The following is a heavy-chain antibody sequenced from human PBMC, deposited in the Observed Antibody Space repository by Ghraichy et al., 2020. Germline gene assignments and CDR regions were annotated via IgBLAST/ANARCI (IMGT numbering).Heavy chain of an antibody. CDR1: GFTFSNYA. D-gene: IGHD3-10*01. V-gene: IGHV3-23*01. CDR3: AKPRDYGSGRPRGALDGYYGMDV. CDR2: ISRSGGSP. J-gene: IGHJ6*02. Sequence: GESLNISCAASGFTFSNYAMSWVRQAPGKGLEWVSGISRSGGSPYYADSVKGRFTISRDNSKNTLSLQMDSLRADDTALYYCAKPRDYGSGRPRGALDGYYGMDVWGQGTTVTVSS.